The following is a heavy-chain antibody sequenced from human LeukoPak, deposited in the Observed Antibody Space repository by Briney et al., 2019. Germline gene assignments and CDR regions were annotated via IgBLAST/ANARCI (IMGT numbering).Heavy chain of an antibody. CDR2: ISTSGGST. Sequence: GGSLRLSCAVSGHSFSGYAMTWFRQAPGKGLEWVSAISTSGGSTFYTDSVTGRFTISRDNSKNTLYLQMNSLRAEDTALYYCAKDQALSLSSSRALDYWGQGTLVTVSS. V-gene: IGHV3-23*01. D-gene: IGHD2-2*01. J-gene: IGHJ4*02. CDR1: GHSFSGYA. CDR3: AKDQALSLSSSRALDY.